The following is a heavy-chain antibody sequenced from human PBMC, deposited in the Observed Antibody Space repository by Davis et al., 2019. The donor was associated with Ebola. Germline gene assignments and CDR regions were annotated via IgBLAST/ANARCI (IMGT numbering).Heavy chain of an antibody. V-gene: IGHV5-51*01. CDR3: ARGSGGLYHYYYNGLDV. CDR2: IVPRDSDA. D-gene: IGHD2-15*01. CDR1: GYIYINYW. J-gene: IGHJ6*01. Sequence: GESLKISCHSSGYIYINYWIAWVRQMPGKGLERMGIIVPRDSDARYSPSFQGQVTVSADTSNTTAYLEWSSLKASDSAIYYCARGSGGLYHYYYNGLDVWGQGTTVTVSS.